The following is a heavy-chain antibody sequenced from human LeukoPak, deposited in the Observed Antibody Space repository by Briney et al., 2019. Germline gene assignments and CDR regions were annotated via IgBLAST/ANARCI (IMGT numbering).Heavy chain of an antibody. V-gene: IGHV4-34*01. J-gene: IGHJ6*02. Sequence: PSETLSLTCTVSGGSISSYYWSWIRQPPGKGLEWIGEINHSGSTNYNPSLKSRVTISVDTSKNQFSLKLSSVTAADTAVYYCARIVPYGSRPGEVWGQGTTVTVSS. CDR1: GGSISSYY. D-gene: IGHD3-10*01. CDR2: INHSGST. CDR3: ARIVPYGSRPGEV.